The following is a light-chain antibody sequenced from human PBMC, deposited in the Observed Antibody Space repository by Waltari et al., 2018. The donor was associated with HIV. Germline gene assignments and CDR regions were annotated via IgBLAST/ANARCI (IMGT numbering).Light chain of an antibody. CDR3: MQTLRTPWT. J-gene: IGKJ1*01. V-gene: IGKV2-28*01. Sequence: LMTQSPRSLPVSFGEPASISCVSNETLRHENGFKYLDWYLQRPGRAQQLLVQLATSRAFGVPTRFGGSASDTNFTLTISRVETADVGLYYCMQTLRTPWTFGQGTRV. CDR2: LAT. CDR1: ETLRHENGFKY.